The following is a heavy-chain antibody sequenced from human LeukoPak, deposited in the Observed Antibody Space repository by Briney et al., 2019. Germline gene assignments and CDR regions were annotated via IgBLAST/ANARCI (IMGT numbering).Heavy chain of an antibody. V-gene: IGHV3-23*01. CDR2: ISASGGGT. J-gene: IGHJ4*02. Sequence: PGGSLRLSCAASGFTFNTYAMSWVRQAPGQGLEWVSGISASGGGTDYADSVKGRFTISRDNSKNTLYLQMNNLRAEDTAVYYCAKAHGLIVVIIGVDYFDYWGQGTLVTVSS. D-gene: IGHD3-22*01. CDR3: AKAHGLIVVIIGVDYFDY. CDR1: GFTFNTYA.